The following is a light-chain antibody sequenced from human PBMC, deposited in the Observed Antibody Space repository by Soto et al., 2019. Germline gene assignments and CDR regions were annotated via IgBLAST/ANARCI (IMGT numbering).Light chain of an antibody. CDR3: QQYGSSPLT. CDR1: QSVSSN. V-gene: IGKV3-20*01. CDR2: AAS. Sequence: EIVMTQCPATLSVSPGERATLSCRASQSVSSNLAWYQQKPGQAPRLLIYAASTRATGIPERFSGSGSGTDFTLTISRLEPEDFAVYYCQQYGSSPLTFGGGTKVDIK. J-gene: IGKJ4*01.